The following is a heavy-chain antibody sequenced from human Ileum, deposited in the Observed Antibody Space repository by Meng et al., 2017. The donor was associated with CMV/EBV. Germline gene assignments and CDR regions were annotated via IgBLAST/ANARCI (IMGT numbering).Heavy chain of an antibody. CDR3: AKGGWGSWAPKWLDP. V-gene: IGHV3-23*03. CDR1: GFTFSSYA. CDR2: VYSDGSTT. Sequence: SGFTFSSYAISWVRQAPGKGLQWVSVVYSDGSTTYYADSVKGRFTISRDNSKNTLYLQMNNLRADDTAIYYCAKGGWGSWAPKWLDPWGQGTLVTVSS. D-gene: IGHD6-13*01. J-gene: IGHJ5*02.